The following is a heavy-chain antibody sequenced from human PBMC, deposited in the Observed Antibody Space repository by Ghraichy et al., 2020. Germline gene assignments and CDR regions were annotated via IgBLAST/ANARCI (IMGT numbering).Heavy chain of an antibody. CDR2: ISYDGSNK. CDR1: GFTFSSYG. V-gene: IGHV3-30*18. D-gene: IGHD1-1*01. CDR3: AKELERRGHYYYGMDV. Sequence: GGSLRLSCAASGFTFSSYGMHWVRQAPGKGLEWVAVISYDGSNKYYADSVKGRFTISRDNSKNTLYLQMNSLRAEDTAVYYCAKELERRGHYYYGMDVWGQGTTVTVSS. J-gene: IGHJ6*02.